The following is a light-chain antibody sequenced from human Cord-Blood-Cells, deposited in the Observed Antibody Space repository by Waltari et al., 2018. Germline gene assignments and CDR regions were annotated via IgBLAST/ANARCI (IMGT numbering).Light chain of an antibody. Sequence: QSALTQPASVSGSPGQSITISCTGTSSDVGGYNYVSWYPQHPGKAPKLMIYDVSNRPSGVSNRFSGFKSGNTASLTISGLQAEDEADYYCSSYTSSSTLVFGGGTKLTVL. CDR3: SSYTSSSTLV. CDR2: DVS. CDR1: SSDVGGYNY. V-gene: IGLV2-14*01. J-gene: IGLJ2*01.